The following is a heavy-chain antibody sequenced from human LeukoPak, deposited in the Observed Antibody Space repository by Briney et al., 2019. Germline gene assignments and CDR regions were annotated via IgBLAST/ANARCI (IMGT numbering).Heavy chain of an antibody. V-gene: IGHV4-34*01. Sequence: SETLSLTCAVYGGSFSGYYWSWIRQPPGKGLEWIGEINHSGSTNYNPSLKSRVTISVDTSKNQFSLKLSSVTAADTAVYYCAGYDSSGYFDYWGQGTLVTVSS. D-gene: IGHD3-22*01. CDR1: GGSFSGYY. J-gene: IGHJ4*02. CDR2: INHSGST. CDR3: AGYDSSGYFDY.